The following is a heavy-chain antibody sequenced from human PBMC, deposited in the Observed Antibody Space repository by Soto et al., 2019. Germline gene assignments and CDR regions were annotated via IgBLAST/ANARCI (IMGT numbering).Heavy chain of an antibody. CDR1: GFTFSSYA. CDR2: ISGSGGST. J-gene: IGHJ6*03. D-gene: IGHD5-12*01. V-gene: IGHV3-23*01. Sequence: EVQLLESGGGLVQPGGSLRLSCAASGFTFSSYAMSWVRQAPGKGLEWVSAISGSGGSTYYADSVKGRFTISRDNSKNTLYLQMNSLRAEDKAVYYCGQMRQYSGYDLAYYYYYYMDVWGKGTTVTVSS. CDR3: GQMRQYSGYDLAYYYYYYMDV.